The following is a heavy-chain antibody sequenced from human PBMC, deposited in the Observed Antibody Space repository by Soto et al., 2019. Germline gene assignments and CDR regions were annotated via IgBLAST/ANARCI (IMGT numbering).Heavy chain of an antibody. Sequence: QPPGKGLEWIGYIYSSGSTNYNPSLKGRVTMSLDTSKNQVSLNVTSVTAADTAVYYCAATPRYWGQGRLVTVSS. CDR2: IYSSGST. D-gene: IGHD1-26*01. J-gene: IGHJ4*02. V-gene: IGHV4-59*01. CDR3: AATPRY.